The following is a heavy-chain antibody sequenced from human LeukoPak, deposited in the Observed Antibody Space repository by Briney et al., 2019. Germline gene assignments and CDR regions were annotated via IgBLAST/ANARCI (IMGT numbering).Heavy chain of an antibody. CDR3: TRHLDYYGSGSYEY. CDR2: IHYSGST. V-gene: IGHV4-59*08. Sequence: SETLSLTCTVSGGSISGFHWSWIRQPPGKGLEWIGYIHYSGSTDYNPSLKSRVAISVDTSKNQFSLKLSSVTAADTAVYYCTRHLDYYGSGSYEYWGQGTLVTVSS. J-gene: IGHJ4*02. D-gene: IGHD3-10*01. CDR1: GGSISGFH.